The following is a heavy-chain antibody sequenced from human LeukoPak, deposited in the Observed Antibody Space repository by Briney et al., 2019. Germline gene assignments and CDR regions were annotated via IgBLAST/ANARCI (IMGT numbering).Heavy chain of an antibody. J-gene: IGHJ5*02. CDR2: IYSGGST. CDR1: GFTFSSYA. CDR3: ARDLRQLGFDP. Sequence: TGGSLRLSCAASGFTFSSYAMSWVRQAPGKGLEWVSVIYSGGSTYYADSVKGRFTISRHNSKNTLYLQMNSLRAVDTAVYYCARDLRQLGFDPWGQGTLVTVSS. D-gene: IGHD6-6*01. V-gene: IGHV3-53*04.